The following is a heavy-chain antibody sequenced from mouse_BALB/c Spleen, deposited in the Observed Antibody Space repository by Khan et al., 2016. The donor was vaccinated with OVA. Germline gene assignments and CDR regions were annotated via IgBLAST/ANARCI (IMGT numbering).Heavy chain of an antibody. CDR2: INPSNGYT. CDR1: GYTFTSYT. Sequence: QIQLVQSGAELARPGASVKMSCKASGYTFTSYTIHWIKKRPGQGLEWIGYINPSNGYTNYTQKFKDKAILTTDKSSPTAYLQLSSLTSDDSAVDNCVRDGAYHRNDGWFAYWGQGTLVTVSA. V-gene: IGHV1-4*01. CDR3: VRDGAYHRNDGWFAY. J-gene: IGHJ3*01. D-gene: IGHD2-14*01.